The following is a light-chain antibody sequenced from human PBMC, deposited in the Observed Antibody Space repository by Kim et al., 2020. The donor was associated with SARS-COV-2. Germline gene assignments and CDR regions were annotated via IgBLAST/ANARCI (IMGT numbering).Light chain of an antibody. Sequence: SRGERPTLSCRAGQSVGSNSLAWYQQKAGQAPRLLIYGASTRATGIPDRFSGSGSGTDFTLTISRLEPEDFAVYYCQQYGSSPRTFGQGTKVDIK. J-gene: IGKJ1*01. CDR2: GAS. CDR3: QQYGSSPRT. V-gene: IGKV3-20*01. CDR1: QSVGSNS.